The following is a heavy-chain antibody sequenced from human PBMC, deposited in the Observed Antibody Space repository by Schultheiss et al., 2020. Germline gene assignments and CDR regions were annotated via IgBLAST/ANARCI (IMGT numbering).Heavy chain of an antibody. Sequence: SETLSLTCTVSGGSISSSSYYWSWIRQPPGKGLEWIGYIYYSGSTNYNPSLKSRVTISVDTSKNQFSLKLSSVTAADTAVYYCASCAWGRWFDPWGQGTLVTVSS. CDR3: ASCAWGRWFDP. J-gene: IGHJ5*02. CDR2: IYYSGST. D-gene: IGHD3-16*01. V-gene: IGHV4-61*05. CDR1: GGSISSSSYY.